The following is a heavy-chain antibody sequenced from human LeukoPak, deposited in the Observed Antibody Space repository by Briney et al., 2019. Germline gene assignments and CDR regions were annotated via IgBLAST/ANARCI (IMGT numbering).Heavy chain of an antibody. CDR2: INSDGRDT. D-gene: IGHD3-9*01. Sequence: PGGSLRLSCAASGFTSSNYYVHWVRQPPGKGLVWVSRINSDGRDTTYVDSVKGRFTISRDNAKNTLYLQMSSLRAEDTAVYYCARGPHFDWSRTVGNWFDPWGQGTLVTVSS. V-gene: IGHV3-74*03. CDR1: GFTSSNYY. CDR3: ARGPHFDWSRTVGNWFDP. J-gene: IGHJ5*02.